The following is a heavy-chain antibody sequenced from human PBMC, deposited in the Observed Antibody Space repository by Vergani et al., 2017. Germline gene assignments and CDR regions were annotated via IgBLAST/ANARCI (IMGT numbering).Heavy chain of an antibody. CDR1: GFTFSNSA. V-gene: IGHV3-23*01. CDR3: AREERSNTSPFVGD. D-gene: IGHD2/OR15-2a*01. Sequence: EVHLLESGGGQVEAGGSLRLSCVASGFTFSNSAMSWVRQTSGKGREWVSAISGHGDRTYYADSVKGRFTISRDNSKNTVYLQMNSLKAEDRATYYCAREERSNTSPFVGDWGQGTLVT. J-gene: IGHJ4*02. CDR2: ISGHGDRT.